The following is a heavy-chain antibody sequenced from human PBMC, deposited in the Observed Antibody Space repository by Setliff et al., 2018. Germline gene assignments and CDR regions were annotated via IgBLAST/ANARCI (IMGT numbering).Heavy chain of an antibody. V-gene: IGHV4-39*01. CDR3: ARHLSYSGETMDV. D-gene: IGHD5-12*01. J-gene: IGHJ6*03. CDR1: GGSIRSSYYY. CDR2: INYSGSS. Sequence: SETLSLTCTVSGGSIRSSYYYWGWIRQPPGKGLDWIGNINYSGSSYYNPSLKSRVTISVDTSKKYFFLNLTSVTAADTAVYYCARHLSYSGETMDVWGKGTTVTVSS.